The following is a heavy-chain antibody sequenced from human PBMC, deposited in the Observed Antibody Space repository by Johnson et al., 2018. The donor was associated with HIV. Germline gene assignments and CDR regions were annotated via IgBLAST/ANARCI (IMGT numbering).Heavy chain of an antibody. J-gene: IGHJ3*02. CDR2: INSAGSST. D-gene: IGHD6-13*01. Sequence: MQLVESGGGLVQPGGSLRLSCAASGFTFSSYWMHWVRQAPGKGLLWVSRINSAGSSTGYAAPVKGRFTISRDDSKNTLYLQMNSLKTEDTAVYYCTTQQRADAFDIWGQGTMVTVSS. CDR3: TTQQRADAFDI. V-gene: IGHV3-74*02. CDR1: GFTFSSYW.